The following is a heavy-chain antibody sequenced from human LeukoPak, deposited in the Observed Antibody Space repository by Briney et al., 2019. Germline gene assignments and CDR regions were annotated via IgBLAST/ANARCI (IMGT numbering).Heavy chain of an antibody. J-gene: IGHJ4*02. CDR3: ARDSVADWEKYYDFWSGYGY. Sequence: GASVKVSCKASGYTFTGYYMHWVRQAPGQGLEWMGWINPNSGGTNYAQKFQGWVTMTRDTSISTAYMELSRLRSDDTAVYYCARDSVADWEKYYDFWSGYGYWGQGTLVTVSS. V-gene: IGHV1-2*04. CDR1: GYTFTGYY. D-gene: IGHD3-3*01. CDR2: INPNSGGT.